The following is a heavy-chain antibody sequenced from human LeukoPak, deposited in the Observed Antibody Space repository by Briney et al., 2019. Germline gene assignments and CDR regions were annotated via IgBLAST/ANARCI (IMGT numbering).Heavy chain of an antibody. CDR1: GGTFSSYA. J-gene: IGHJ4*02. V-gene: IGHV1-69*01. D-gene: IGHD3-3*01. CDR2: IIPIFGTA. CDR3: ARVFSRTTIFGVVINYYFDY. Sequence: SVKVSCKASGGTFSSYAISWVRQAPGQGLEWMGGIIPIFGTANYAQKFQGRVTITADESTSTAYMELSSLRSEDTAVYYCARVFSRTTIFGVVINYYFDYWGREPWSPSPQ.